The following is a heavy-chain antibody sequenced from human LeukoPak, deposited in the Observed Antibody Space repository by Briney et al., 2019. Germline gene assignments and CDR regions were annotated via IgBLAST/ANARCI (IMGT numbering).Heavy chain of an antibody. CDR2: IIPILGIA. CDR1: GGTFSSYA. V-gene: IGHV1-69*04. Sequence: SVKVSCKASGGTFSSYAISWVRQAPGQGLEWMGRIIPILGIANYAQKFQGRVTITADKSTSTAYMELSSLRSEDTAAYYCARDLHGYSSGWSRLIFDYWGQGTLVTVSS. D-gene: IGHD6-19*01. J-gene: IGHJ4*02. CDR3: ARDLHGYSSGWSRLIFDY.